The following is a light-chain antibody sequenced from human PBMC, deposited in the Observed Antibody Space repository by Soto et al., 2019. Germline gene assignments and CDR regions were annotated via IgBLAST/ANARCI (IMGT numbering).Light chain of an antibody. Sequence: QSVLPQPPSASGTPGQRVTISCSTSSSRSGSNYVYWYQQLPGTAPKLLIYRNDQRHSGVPDRFSGSKSGTSASLAISGLRSEDEADYYCAKWDDSLRVYVFGTGTKLTVL. V-gene: IGLV1-47*01. CDR3: AKWDDSLRVYV. CDR2: RND. CDR1: SSRSGSNY. J-gene: IGLJ1*01.